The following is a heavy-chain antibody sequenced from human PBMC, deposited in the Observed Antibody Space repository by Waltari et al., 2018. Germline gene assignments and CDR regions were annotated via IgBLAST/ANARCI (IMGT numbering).Heavy chain of an antibody. J-gene: IGHJ4*02. Sequence: QVQVIQSGAELKKPGASVKVSGKVSGFSLPELSMHWVRQAPGEGLEWMGVINSEGVDFEDDEIMYAQKFQGRITMSEDTSTNTAYMEVNRLRPEDTAVYYCATGRFGSLQWGQGTPVTVSS. V-gene: IGHV1-24*01. CDR3: ATGRFGSLQ. D-gene: IGHD3-10*01. CDR2: VDFEDDEI. CDR1: GFSLPELS.